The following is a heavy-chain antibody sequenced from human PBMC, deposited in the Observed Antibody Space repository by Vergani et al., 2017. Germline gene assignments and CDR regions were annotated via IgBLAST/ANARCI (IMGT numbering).Heavy chain of an antibody. CDR1: GYTFTSYA. CDR2: IKTNTGNP. Sequence: QVQLVQSGSELKKPGASVKVSCKAPGYTFTSYAMNWVRQAPGQGLEWMGWIKTNTGNPPYAQGFTGRFVFSFDTSVNTAYLHISSLKAEDTAVYYCARTTAAYYYYYGMDVWGRGTTVTVSS. CDR3: ARTTAAYYYYYGMDV. D-gene: IGHD2-21*02. J-gene: IGHJ6*02. V-gene: IGHV7-4-1*02.